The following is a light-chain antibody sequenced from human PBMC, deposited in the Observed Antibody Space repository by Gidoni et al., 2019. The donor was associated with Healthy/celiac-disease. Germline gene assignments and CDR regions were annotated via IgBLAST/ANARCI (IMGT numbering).Light chain of an antibody. Sequence: DIQMTQSPSSLSASVGDRVTITCRASQSISSYLNWYQQKPGKAPKLLIYAASSLQSGVPSRFSGSGSATDFTLTISSLQPEDFATYYFQQRSSTPRTFGQGTKVEIK. CDR1: QSISSY. CDR3: QQRSSTPRT. CDR2: AAS. J-gene: IGKJ1*01. V-gene: IGKV1-39*01.